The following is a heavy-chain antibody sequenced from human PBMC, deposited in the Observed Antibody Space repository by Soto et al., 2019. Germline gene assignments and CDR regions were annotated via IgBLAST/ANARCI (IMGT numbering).Heavy chain of an antibody. J-gene: IGHJ5*02. Sequence: SETLSLTCTVSGGSVSSGSYYWSWIRQPPGKGLEWIGYIYYSGSTNYNPSLKSRVTISVDTSKNQFSLKLSSVTAADTAVYYCARVASSSWYWWFDPWGQGTLVTSPQ. CDR2: IYYSGST. V-gene: IGHV4-61*01. CDR1: GGSVSSGSYY. D-gene: IGHD6-13*01. CDR3: ARVASSSWYWWFDP.